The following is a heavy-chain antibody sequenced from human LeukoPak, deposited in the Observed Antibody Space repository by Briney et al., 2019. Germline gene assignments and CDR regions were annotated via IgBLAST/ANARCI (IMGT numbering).Heavy chain of an antibody. CDR2: TYYRSKWYN. Sequence: SQTLSLTCAISGDSVSSNSAAWNWIRQSPSRGLEWLGRTYYRSKWYNDYAVSVKSRITINPDTSKNQFSLQLNSVTPEDTAVYYCARDRVLWFGESRFDGGFDYWGQGTLVTVSS. V-gene: IGHV6-1*01. CDR3: ARDRVLWFGESRFDGGFDY. CDR1: GDSVSSNSAA. J-gene: IGHJ4*02. D-gene: IGHD3-10*01.